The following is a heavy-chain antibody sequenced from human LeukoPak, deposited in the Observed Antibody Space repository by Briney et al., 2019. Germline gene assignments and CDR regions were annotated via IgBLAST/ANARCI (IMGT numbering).Heavy chain of an antibody. D-gene: IGHD7-27*01. CDR1: GYTFTSHN. CDR2: MNPNSGNT. CDR3: ARGRPTNLGGIY. V-gene: IGHV1-8*02. J-gene: IGHJ4*02. Sequence: ASVKVSCKASGYTFTSHNINWVRQAAGQGLEWMGWMNPNSGNTAYAQKFQGRVTMTCDTSINTAYMEFGSLRPEDTAVYYCARGRPTNLGGIYWGQGTLVTVSS.